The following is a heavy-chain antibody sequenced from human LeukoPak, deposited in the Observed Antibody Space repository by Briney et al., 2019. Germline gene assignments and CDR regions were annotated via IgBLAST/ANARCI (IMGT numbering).Heavy chain of an antibody. J-gene: IGHJ4*02. CDR1: GTRFTSYW. D-gene: IGHD6-13*01. Sequence: GASLQISCKGSGTRFTSYWIGWVRQLPGKGLEWMGIIYFGDSHTRYSPSFQGQVTISADKSISTAYLQWGSLKASDTAIYYCATSAGSSSSREFDYWGQGTLVTVSS. CDR3: ATSAGSSSSREFDY. V-gene: IGHV5-51*01. CDR2: IYFGDSHT.